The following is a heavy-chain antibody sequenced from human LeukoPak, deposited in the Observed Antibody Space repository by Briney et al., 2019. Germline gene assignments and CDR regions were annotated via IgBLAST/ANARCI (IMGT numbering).Heavy chain of an antibody. CDR1: GGTLSRYG. CDR2: FIPLLGTT. J-gene: IGHJ5*02. V-gene: IGHV1-69*11. CDR3: ARDGDNDILTGYFNA. Sequence: SVKVSCKASGGTLSRYGVSWLRQAPGQGLEWLGRFIPLLGTTSYSQKFQGRVTITADESTTAAYMQLIGLTSDDTAVYYCARDGDNDILTGYFNAWGQGTLVTVSS. D-gene: IGHD3-9*01.